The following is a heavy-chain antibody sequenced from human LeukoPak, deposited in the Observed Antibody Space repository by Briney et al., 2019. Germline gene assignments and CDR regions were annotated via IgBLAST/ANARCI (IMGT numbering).Heavy chain of an antibody. V-gene: IGHV4-59*12. Sequence: ASETLSLTCTVSGGSISSYYWSWIRQPPGKGLEWIGSIYYSGSTYYNPSLKSRVTISVDTSKNQFSLKLSPVTAADTAVHYCARVSPRVRYFDSDDYWGQGTLVTVSS. CDR1: GGSISSYY. CDR2: IYYSGST. D-gene: IGHD3-9*01. J-gene: IGHJ4*02. CDR3: ARVSPRVRYFDSDDY.